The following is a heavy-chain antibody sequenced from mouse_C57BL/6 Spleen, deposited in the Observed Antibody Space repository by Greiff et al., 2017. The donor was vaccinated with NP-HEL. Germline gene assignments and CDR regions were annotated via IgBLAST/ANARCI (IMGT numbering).Heavy chain of an antibody. Sequence: DVMLVESGGDLVKPGGSLKLSCAASGFTFSSYGMSWVRQTPDKRLEWVATISSGGSYTYYPDSVKGRFTISRDNAKNTLYLQMSSLKSEDTAMYYCARRHDYGNFYWYFDVWGTGTTVTVSS. CDR1: GFTFSSYG. J-gene: IGHJ1*03. V-gene: IGHV5-6*02. CDR2: ISSGGSYT. CDR3: ARRHDYGNFYWYFDV. D-gene: IGHD2-1*01.